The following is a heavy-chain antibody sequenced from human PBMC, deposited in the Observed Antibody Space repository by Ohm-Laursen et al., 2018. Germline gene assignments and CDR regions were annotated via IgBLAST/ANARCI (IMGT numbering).Heavy chain of an antibody. CDR1: GYTFTSYY. Sequence: SVKVSCNASGYTFTSYYMHWVRQAPGQGLEWMGIISPSGGSTSYTQNFQGRVTMTRDTSTTTVYMELSSLRSEDTAVYYCAIRGGAGAFDIWGQGTLVTVSS. CDR3: AIRGGAGAFDI. J-gene: IGHJ3*02. CDR2: ISPSGGST. V-gene: IGHV1-46*01. D-gene: IGHD2-15*01.